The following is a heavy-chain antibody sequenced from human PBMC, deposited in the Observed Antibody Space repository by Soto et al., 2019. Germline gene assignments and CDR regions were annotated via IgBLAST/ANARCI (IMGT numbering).Heavy chain of an antibody. CDR3: AKAGDWNYVFDF. V-gene: IGHV3-74*01. D-gene: IGHD1-7*01. CDR2: VNADGSST. CDR1: GFSFTHYR. Sequence: EVRLVESGGGQVHPGGSLRLSCAASGFSFTHYRIHWVRQVPGKGLEWVCRVNADGSSTNYAGFAKGRFTISRDNSKNMAYLEMNNLRADETALYYCAKAGDWNYVFDFWGQGTSVLVSS. J-gene: IGHJ4*02.